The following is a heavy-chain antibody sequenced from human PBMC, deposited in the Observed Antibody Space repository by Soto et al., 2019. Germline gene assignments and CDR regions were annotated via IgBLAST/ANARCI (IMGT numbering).Heavy chain of an antibody. CDR3: ARDRRLLPHWYFDL. J-gene: IGHJ2*01. CDR2: IIPIFGTA. D-gene: IGHD2-21*02. V-gene: IGHV1-69*13. CDR1: GRTFRSYA. Sequence: GXSGQVSFKASGRTFRSYAISWVRQAPGQGLEWMGGIIPIFGTANYAQNFKGRVTITADDSTSTAYMELSSLRSEDTAVYYCARDRRLLPHWYFDLWSRGTLVTVSS.